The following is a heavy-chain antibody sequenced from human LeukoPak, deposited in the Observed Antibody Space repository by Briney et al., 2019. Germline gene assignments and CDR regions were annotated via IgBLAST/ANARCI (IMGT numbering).Heavy chain of an antibody. Sequence: PSETLSLTCTVSGGSISTYYWNWIRQPPGKGLEWIGYIYYSGTTNYNPSLKSRVSMSVDTSKNQFSLKLSSVTAADTAVYYCARGRYYDSSGYFDYWGQGTLVTVSS. CDR3: ARGRYYDSSGYFDY. D-gene: IGHD3-22*01. CDR1: GGSISTYY. CDR2: IYYSGTT. J-gene: IGHJ4*02. V-gene: IGHV4-59*01.